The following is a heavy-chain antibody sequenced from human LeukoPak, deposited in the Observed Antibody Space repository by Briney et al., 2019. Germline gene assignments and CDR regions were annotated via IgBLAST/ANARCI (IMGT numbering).Heavy chain of an antibody. D-gene: IGHD5-12*01. Sequence: PGGSLRLSCAASGFTFSSYSMNWVRQAPGKGLEWVSSISSSSSYIYYADSAKGRFTISRDNAKNSLYLQMNSLRAEDTAVYYCARDLGYSGYASGDYWGQGTLVTVSS. V-gene: IGHV3-21*01. CDR1: GFTFSSYS. J-gene: IGHJ4*02. CDR2: ISSSSSYI. CDR3: ARDLGYSGYASGDY.